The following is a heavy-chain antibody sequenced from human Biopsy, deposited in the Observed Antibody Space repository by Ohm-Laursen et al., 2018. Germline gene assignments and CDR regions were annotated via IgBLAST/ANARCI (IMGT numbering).Heavy chain of an antibody. CDR2: INSMFGTT. CDR1: GGTFSSFG. D-gene: IGHD1-1*01. J-gene: IGHJ4*02. Sequence: SSVKVSCKASGGTFSSFGISWVRQAPGQGLEWMGEINSMFGTTNYAQTFQGRVTITADESTSTAYMEVSSLRSEDTAVYYCAKRGVERGRPLAYWGQGTPVTVSS. CDR3: AKRGVERGRPLAY. V-gene: IGHV1-69*01.